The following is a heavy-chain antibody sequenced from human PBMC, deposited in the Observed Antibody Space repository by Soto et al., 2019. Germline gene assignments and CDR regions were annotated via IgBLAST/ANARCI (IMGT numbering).Heavy chain of an antibody. Sequence: QVQLQQWGAGLLKPSETLSLTCAVYGGSFSGHYWSWIHQPPGKGLEWIGEINHSGSTNYNPSLKSRVTISVDTSKNQFSLKLSSVTAADTAVYYCARLALRFHGAFDIWGQGTMVTVSS. J-gene: IGHJ3*02. CDR1: GGSFSGHY. V-gene: IGHV4-34*01. CDR2: INHSGST. D-gene: IGHD3-3*01. CDR3: ARLALRFHGAFDI.